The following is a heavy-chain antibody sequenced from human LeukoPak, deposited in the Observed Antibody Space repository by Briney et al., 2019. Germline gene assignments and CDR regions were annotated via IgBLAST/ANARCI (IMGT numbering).Heavy chain of an antibody. CDR2: INPNSGGT. Sequence: ASVKVSCKASGYTFTGYYMHWVRQAPGQGLEWMGWINPNSGGTNYAQKFQGRVTMTRDTSISTAYMELSRLRSDDTAVYYCARDRLTLSGSYHYYYYYMDVRGKGTTVTVSS. CDR1: GYTFTGYY. J-gene: IGHJ6*03. CDR3: ARDRLTLSGSYHYYYYYMDV. V-gene: IGHV1-2*02. D-gene: IGHD1-26*01.